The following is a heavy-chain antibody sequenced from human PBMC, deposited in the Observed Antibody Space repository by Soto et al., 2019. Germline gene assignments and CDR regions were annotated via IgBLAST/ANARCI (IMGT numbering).Heavy chain of an antibody. CDR2: LNPDTGNT. CDR1: GFTFSDNL. D-gene: IGHD5-18*01. CDR3: EGDIQSAGPRANDALDV. V-gene: IGHV1-3*01. Sequence: QVQLVQSGAELKKPGASVNISCKASGFTFSDNLINWVRQVPGQGLEWMGWLNPDTGNTRYSETFQGRVTMSRHTSASIAYLELSRKSKEATALYFSEGDIQSAGPRANDALDVWGQGTMITVSS. J-gene: IGHJ3*01.